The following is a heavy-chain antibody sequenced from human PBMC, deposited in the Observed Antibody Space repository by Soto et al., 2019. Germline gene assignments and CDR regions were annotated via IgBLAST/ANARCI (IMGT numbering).Heavy chain of an antibody. D-gene: IGHD3-3*01. CDR3: ARGITIFGHMDV. J-gene: IGHJ6*02. Sequence: SVKVSCKASRGTFSIYAIRWVRQAPGQGLEWMGGIIPIFGTANYAQKFQGRVTITADESTSTAYMELSSLRSEDTAVYYCARGITIFGHMDVWGQGTTVTVSS. V-gene: IGHV1-69*13. CDR2: IIPIFGTA. CDR1: RGTFSIYA.